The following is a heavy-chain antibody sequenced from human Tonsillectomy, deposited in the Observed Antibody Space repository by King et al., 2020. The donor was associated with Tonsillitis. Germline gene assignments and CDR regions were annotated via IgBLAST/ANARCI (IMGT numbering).Heavy chain of an antibody. J-gene: IGHJ6*02. CDR3: ARDLELLVRSYDILTGYDQPDHYYYGMDV. CDR2: INTDGSST. CDR1: GFTFSSYW. D-gene: IGHD3-9*01. V-gene: IGHV3-74*01. Sequence: VQLVESGGDLVQPGGSLRLSCAASGFTFSSYWMHWVRQTPGKGLVWVSHINTDGSSTSYADSVKGRFTISRDNAKNTLYLQMNSLRAEDTAVYYCARDLELLVRSYDILTGYDQPDHYYYGMDVWGQGTTVTVSS.